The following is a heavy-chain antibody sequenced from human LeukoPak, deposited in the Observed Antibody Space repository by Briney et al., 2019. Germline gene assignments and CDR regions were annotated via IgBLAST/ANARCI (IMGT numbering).Heavy chain of an antibody. V-gene: IGHV3-7*01. CDR3: VRDRGWYHFDL. CDR1: GFTFSSYW. J-gene: IGHJ4*02. D-gene: IGHD3-10*01. CDR2: IKEDATES. Sequence: QIGGSLRLSCAASGFTFSSYWMTWIRQAPGKGLEWVAHIKEDATESRSADSVKGRFTISRDNTKNSLFLQLNSLRAEDTAVYYCVRDRGWYHFDLWGQGTLVTVSS.